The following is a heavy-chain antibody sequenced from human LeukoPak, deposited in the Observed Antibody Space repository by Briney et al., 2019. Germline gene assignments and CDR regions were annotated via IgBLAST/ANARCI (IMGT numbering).Heavy chain of an antibody. V-gene: IGHV4-39*07. CDR2: IYHSGST. Sequence: SETLSLTCTVSGGSISSSSYYWGWIRQPPGKGLEWIGSIYHSGSTYYNPSLKSRVTISVDTSKNQFSLKLSSVTAADTAVYYCATRYRLDFSRGSPREISDYWGQGTLVTVSS. J-gene: IGHJ4*02. D-gene: IGHD1-26*01. CDR3: ATRYRLDFSRGSPREISDY. CDR1: GGSISSSSYY.